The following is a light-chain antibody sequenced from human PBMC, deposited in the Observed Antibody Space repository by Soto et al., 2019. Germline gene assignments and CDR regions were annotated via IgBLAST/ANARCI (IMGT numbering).Light chain of an antibody. CDR2: EVS. CDR1: SSDVGGYNY. Sequence: QSVLPQPPSASGSPGQSVTISCTRTSSDVGGYNYVSWYQQHPGKAPKLMIYEVSKRPSGVPDRFSGSKSGNTASLTVSGLQAEDEADYYCSSYAGSNNLYGFGTGTKLTVL. J-gene: IGLJ1*01. V-gene: IGLV2-8*01. CDR3: SSYAGSNNLYG.